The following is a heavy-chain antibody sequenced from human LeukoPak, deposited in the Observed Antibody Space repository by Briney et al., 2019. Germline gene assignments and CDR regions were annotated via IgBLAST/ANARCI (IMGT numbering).Heavy chain of an antibody. J-gene: IGHJ1*01. CDR2: IWYDGSEQ. CDR1: GFSFSTYA. Sequence: GGSLRLSCAASGFSFSTYAIHWVRQAPGKGLEWVAVIWYDGSEQYYADSVKGRFIISRDNSKSTSDLQMNSLRAEDTAVYYCAREGDSRWGELSPWGQGTLVTVSA. CDR3: AREGDSRWGELSP. D-gene: IGHD3-16*02. V-gene: IGHV3-33*01.